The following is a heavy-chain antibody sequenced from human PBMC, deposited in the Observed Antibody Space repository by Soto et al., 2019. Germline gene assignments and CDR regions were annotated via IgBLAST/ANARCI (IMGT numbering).Heavy chain of an antibody. CDR1: GYTFTSYG. D-gene: IGHD5-18*01. V-gene: IGHV1-18*01. Sequence: QVQLVQSGAEVKKPGASVKVSCKASGYTFTSYGISWVRQAPGQGLEWMGWISAYNGNTNYAQKLQGRVTMTTDTSTSTAYMELRSLRSDDTAVYDCSRLDVDTEHLSSASYGMDVWGQGTTVTVSS. CDR2: ISAYNGNT. CDR3: SRLDVDTEHLSSASYGMDV. J-gene: IGHJ6*02.